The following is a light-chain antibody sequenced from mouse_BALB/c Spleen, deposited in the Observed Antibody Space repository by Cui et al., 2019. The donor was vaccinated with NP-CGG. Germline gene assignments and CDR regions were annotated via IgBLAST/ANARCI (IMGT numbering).Light chain of an antibody. CDR3: ALWYNNHWV. CDR1: TGGVTNSNY. Sequence: QAVLTHESALTRLPGTTATLTCRSSTGGVTNSNYANWVQEKPDHLFTGLIGGTNNRAPGVPARFSGSLIGDKAALTITGAQTEDEAIYFCALWYNNHWVFGGGTKLTVL. CDR2: GTN. J-gene: IGLJ1*01. V-gene: IGLV1*01.